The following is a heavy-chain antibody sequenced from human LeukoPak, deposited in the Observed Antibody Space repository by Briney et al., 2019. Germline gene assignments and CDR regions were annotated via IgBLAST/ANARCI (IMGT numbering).Heavy chain of an antibody. J-gene: IGHJ6*03. CDR1: GGSISSTFYY. CDR2: IFKSGST. CDR3: ARTTEGYCRGRSCYSYYYYMDV. Sequence: SSETLSLTCTVSGGSISSTFYYWGWIRQSPGKGLEWIGSIFKSGSTYYNASLMSRVSISIDTSKNQFSLKLTSVTAADTAVYYCARTTEGYCRGRSCYSYYYYMDVWGKGTTVTVSS. V-gene: IGHV4-39*07. D-gene: IGHD2-15*01.